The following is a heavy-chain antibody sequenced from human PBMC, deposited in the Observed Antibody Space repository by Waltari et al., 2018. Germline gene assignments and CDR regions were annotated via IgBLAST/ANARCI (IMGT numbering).Heavy chain of an antibody. J-gene: IGHJ5*02. CDR3: ARDGVPHYYDSSGPNWFDP. CDR1: GGSISSYY. V-gene: IGHV4-59*01. CDR2: IYYSGST. D-gene: IGHD3-22*01. Sequence: QVQLQESGPGLVKPSETLSLTCTVSGGSISSYYWSWIRQPPGQGLEWIGYIYYSGSTNYNPSLKSRVTISVDTSKNQFSLKLSSVTAADTAVYYCARDGVPHYYDSSGPNWFDPWGQGTLVTVSS.